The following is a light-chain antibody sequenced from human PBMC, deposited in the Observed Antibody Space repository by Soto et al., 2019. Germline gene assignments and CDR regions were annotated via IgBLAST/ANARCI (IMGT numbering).Light chain of an antibody. CDR3: SSFAGNNNLV. CDR1: SSDVGGHNY. Sequence: QSALTQPPSASGSPGQSLTISCTGTSSDVGGHNYVSWYQRRPGKAPKLIIFEVTKRPSGVPDRFSGSKSGNTATLTVSGLQAEDEAEYHCSSFAGNNNLVFGTGTKVTVL. J-gene: IGLJ1*01. V-gene: IGLV2-8*01. CDR2: EVT.